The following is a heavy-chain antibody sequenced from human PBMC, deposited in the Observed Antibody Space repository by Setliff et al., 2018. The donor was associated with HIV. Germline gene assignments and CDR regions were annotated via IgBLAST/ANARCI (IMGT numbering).Heavy chain of an antibody. CDR3: ARALGYYYDSSGYVDY. V-gene: IGHV4-61*02. CDR2: IYTSGST. CDR1: DGSISTGSYY. J-gene: IGHJ4*02. D-gene: IGHD3-22*01. Sequence: SETLSLTCTVADGSISTGSYYWSWVRQPAGRGLEWIGRIYTSGSTNYNPSLKSRVTISLDTSKRQFSLKLSSVTAADTAVYYCARALGYYYDSSGYVDYWGQGTLVTVSS.